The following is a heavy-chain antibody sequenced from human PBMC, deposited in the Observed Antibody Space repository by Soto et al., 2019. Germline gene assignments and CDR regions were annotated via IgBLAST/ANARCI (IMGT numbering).Heavy chain of an antibody. D-gene: IGHD1-1*01. CDR2: IYAADSDT. Sequence: XESLRISRKGSGYTFSTFLIAWVRQLPGKGLECMGIIYAADSDTRYSPTFQGQVTISVDKSINTAHLQWSSLKASDTAMYYCARNDNPGFHFEYWGQGTLLTVSS. V-gene: IGHV5-51*01. CDR1: GYTFSTFL. CDR3: ARNDNPGFHFEY. J-gene: IGHJ4*02.